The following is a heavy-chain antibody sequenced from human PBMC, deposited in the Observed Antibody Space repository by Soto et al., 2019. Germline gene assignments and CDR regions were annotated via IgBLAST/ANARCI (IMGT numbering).Heavy chain of an antibody. Sequence: QVQLVESGGGVVQPGRSLRLSCAASGFTFNNYAMHWVRQAPGKGLEWVAVISYDGSNKYYADSVKGRFTISRDNSRNTLSLQMNNLRPEDTAVYYCARDTDRDYYYYAMDVWGQGTTVTVSS. J-gene: IGHJ6*02. D-gene: IGHD3-16*02. CDR1: GFTFNNYA. CDR2: ISYDGSNK. V-gene: IGHV3-30-3*01. CDR3: ARDTDRDYYYYAMDV.